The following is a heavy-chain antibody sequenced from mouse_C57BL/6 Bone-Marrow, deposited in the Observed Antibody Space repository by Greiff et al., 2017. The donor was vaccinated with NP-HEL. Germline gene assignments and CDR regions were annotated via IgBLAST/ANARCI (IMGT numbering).Heavy chain of an antibody. CDR2: INPNYGTT. CDR1: GYSFTDYN. D-gene: IGHD2-5*01. J-gene: IGHJ4*01. V-gene: IGHV1-39*01. CDR3: ARRAYYSNPYAMDY. Sequence: EVKLMESGPELVKPGASVKISCKASGYSFTDYNMNWVKQSNGKSLEWIGVINPNYGTTSYNQKFKGKATLTVDQSSSTAYMQLNSLTSEDSAVYYCARRAYYSNPYAMDYWGQGTSVTVSS.